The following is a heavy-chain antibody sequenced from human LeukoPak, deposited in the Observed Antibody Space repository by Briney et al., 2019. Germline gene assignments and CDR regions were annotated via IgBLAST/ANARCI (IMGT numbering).Heavy chain of an antibody. CDR1: GYSISSGYY. D-gene: IGHD6-19*01. J-gene: IGHJ5*02. V-gene: IGHV4-38-2*02. Sequence: NPSETLSLTCTVSGYSISSGYYWGWIRQPPGKGLAWIGSIYHSGSTYYNPSLKSRVTISVDTSKNQFSLKLSSVTAADTAVYYCARGAAVALPMFDPWGQGTLVTVSS. CDR3: ARGAAVALPMFDP. CDR2: IYHSGST.